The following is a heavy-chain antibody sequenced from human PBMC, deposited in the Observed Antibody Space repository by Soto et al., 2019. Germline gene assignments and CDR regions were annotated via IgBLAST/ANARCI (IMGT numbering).Heavy chain of an antibody. CDR1: GGTFSSYS. D-gene: IGHD6-13*01. CDR2: IIPIFGTA. Sequence: GATVKVSCKASGGTFSSYSISWVRQAPGQGLEWMGGIIPIFGTANYAQKFQGRVTITADESTSTAYMELSSLRSEDTAVYYCARGPIAAADYGMDVSGQGTKVTVS. V-gene: IGHV1-69*13. CDR3: ARGPIAAADYGMDV. J-gene: IGHJ6*02.